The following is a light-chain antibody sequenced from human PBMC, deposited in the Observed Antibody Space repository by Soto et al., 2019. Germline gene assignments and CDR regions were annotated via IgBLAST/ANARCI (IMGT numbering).Light chain of an antibody. J-gene: IGKJ4*01. CDR2: DAS. Sequence: DIQMTQSPSTLSASVGDRVAITCRASQTINGKLAWYHLKPGKAPQVLILDASDLETGVPSRFSGSGYGTAFSLTINNLQPEDVGTYFCQHYDNLPLTFGGGTTVEIE. CDR1: QTINGK. CDR3: QHYDNLPLT. V-gene: IGKV1-33*01.